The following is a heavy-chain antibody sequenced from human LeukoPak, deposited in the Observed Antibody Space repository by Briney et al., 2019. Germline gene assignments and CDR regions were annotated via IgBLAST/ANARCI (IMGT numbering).Heavy chain of an antibody. Sequence: GGSLRLSCAASGFTFSSYEMNWVRQAPEKGLEWVSYISSSGSTIYYADSVKGRFTISGDNAKNSLYLQMNSLRAEDTAVYYCAELGITMIGGVWGKGTTVTISS. J-gene: IGHJ6*04. V-gene: IGHV3-48*03. D-gene: IGHD3-10*02. CDR3: AELGITMIGGV. CDR2: ISSSGSTI. CDR1: GFTFSSYE.